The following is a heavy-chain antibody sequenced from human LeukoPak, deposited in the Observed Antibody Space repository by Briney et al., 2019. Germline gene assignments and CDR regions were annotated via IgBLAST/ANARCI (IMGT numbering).Heavy chain of an antibody. CDR3: ARFMGPDYDILTGYRPPGAFDI. D-gene: IGHD3-9*01. J-gene: IGHJ3*02. CDR2: IYYSGST. Sequence: SETLSLTCTVSGGSISSYYWSWIRQPPGKGLEWIGYIYYSGSTNYNPSLKSRVTISVDTPKNQFSLKLSSVTAADTAVYYCARFMGPDYDILTGYRPPGAFDIWGQGTMVTVSS. CDR1: GGSISSYY. V-gene: IGHV4-59*01.